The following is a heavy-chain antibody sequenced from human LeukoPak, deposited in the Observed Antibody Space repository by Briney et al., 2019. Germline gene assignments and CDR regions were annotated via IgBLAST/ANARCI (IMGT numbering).Heavy chain of an antibody. J-gene: IGHJ4*02. CDR1: GFTFSDYS. Sequence: GGSLRLACAASGFTFSDYSMSWIRQAPGKGLEWVSYISSSGSTIDYAAPVKGRFTISRDNAKNSLHLQMNSLNADDTAVYYGARPIPAGNRRWGQGTLVTVSS. CDR2: ISSSGSTI. CDR3: ARPIPAGNRR. D-gene: IGHD1-14*01. V-gene: IGHV3-11*01.